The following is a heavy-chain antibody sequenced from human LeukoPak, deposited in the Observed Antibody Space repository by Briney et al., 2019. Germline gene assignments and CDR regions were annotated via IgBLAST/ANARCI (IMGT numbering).Heavy chain of an antibody. V-gene: IGHV3-30*18. CDR1: GFTFSSYG. Sequence: SGGSLRLSCAASGFTFSSYGMHWVRQAPGKGLEWVAVISYDGSNKYYADSVKGRFTISRDNSKNTLYLQMNSLRAEDTAVYYCAKDLEYSSSWKYYYYGMDVWGKGTTVTVSS. CDR2: ISYDGSNK. CDR3: AKDLEYSSSWKYYYYGMDV. J-gene: IGHJ6*04. D-gene: IGHD6-13*01.